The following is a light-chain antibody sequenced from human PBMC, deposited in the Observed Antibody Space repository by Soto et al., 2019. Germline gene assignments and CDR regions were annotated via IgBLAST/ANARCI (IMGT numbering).Light chain of an antibody. Sequence: EIVLTQSPGPLSVSPGERATLSCRASQTISSNYLAWYQQKPGQSPSLLIYGTSSRATGIPNRFSGSGSGTDFTLTNRRLEPEGSAIYYGQQYVSWTFGHGTKVEIK. CDR2: GTS. CDR3: QQYVSWT. V-gene: IGKV3-20*01. J-gene: IGKJ1*01. CDR1: QTISSNY.